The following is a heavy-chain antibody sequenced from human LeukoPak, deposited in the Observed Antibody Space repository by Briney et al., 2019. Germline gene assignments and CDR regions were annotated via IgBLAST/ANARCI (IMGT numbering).Heavy chain of an antibody. D-gene: IGHD3-9*01. CDR3: ARDYTLNPAHDWLGYMDV. CDR2: IYTTGST. J-gene: IGHJ6*03. V-gene: IGHV4-61*02. Sequence: SETLSLTCTVSGGSISSGSYYWSWIRQTAGKGLEWIGIIYTTGSTNYNRSLKSRSSISVDKSKNQLSLKLNSVTAADTAVYYCARDYTLNPAHDWLGYMDVWGKGTTVTISS. CDR1: GGSISSGSYY.